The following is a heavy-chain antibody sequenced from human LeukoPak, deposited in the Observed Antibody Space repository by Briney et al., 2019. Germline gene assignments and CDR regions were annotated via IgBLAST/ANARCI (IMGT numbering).Heavy chain of an antibody. V-gene: IGHV1-2*02. CDR2: INPKSGAT. Sequence: ASVKVSCKASGYTFTGFYIHWVRQAPGQGPEWMGWINPKSGATDSAQQIQGRLTMTRDTSIGTASMDLSGLRLDDTGIYYCARAGDESTGHYDSLHFWGQGTMVTVSS. D-gene: IGHD2-8*02. J-gene: IGHJ3*01. CDR3: ARAGDESTGHYDSLHF. CDR1: GYTFTGFY.